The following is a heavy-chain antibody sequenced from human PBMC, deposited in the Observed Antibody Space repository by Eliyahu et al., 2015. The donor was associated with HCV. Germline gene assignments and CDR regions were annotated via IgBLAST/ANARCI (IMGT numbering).Heavy chain of an antibody. D-gene: IGHD2-2*01. V-gene: IGHV3-15*01. Sequence: EVQLVESGGGLVKPGGSLRLSCAASGFTXSRAWMNXVRQAPGKGLGWVGHIKSKTDGGTTDYAAPVKGRFTISRDDSKNTLFLQLNSLKTEDTAVYYCTTGGDCSSDSCLEDFGGMDVWGQGTTVTVSS. CDR1: GFTXSRAW. CDR2: IKSKTDGGTT. CDR3: TTGGDCSSDSCLEDFGGMDV. J-gene: IGHJ6*02.